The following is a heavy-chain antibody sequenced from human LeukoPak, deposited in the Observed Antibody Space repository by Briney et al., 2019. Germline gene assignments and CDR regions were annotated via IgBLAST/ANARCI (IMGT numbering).Heavy chain of an antibody. Sequence: GRSLRLSCAASGFTFSSYAMHWVRQAPGKGLEWAAVISYDESNKYYADSVKGRFTISRDSSKNTMYLQMNSLRTEDTAVYYCARETGSAVGSTDFDYWGQGTLVTVSS. D-gene: IGHD4-17*01. V-gene: IGHV3-30-3*01. CDR3: ARETGSAVGSTDFDY. CDR1: GFTFSSYA. CDR2: ISYDESNK. J-gene: IGHJ4*02.